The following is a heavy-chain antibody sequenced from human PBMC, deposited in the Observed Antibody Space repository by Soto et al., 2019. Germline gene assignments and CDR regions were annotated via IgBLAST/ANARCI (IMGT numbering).Heavy chain of an antibody. V-gene: IGHV4-59*01. CDR1: GTSIISYY. CDR2: IHYSGTT. J-gene: IGHJ4*02. Sequence: KPSETLSLTCTVSGTSIISYYCIWIRHPPVKGLEWIANIHYSGTTNYNPSLASRVTLSVDTSKNQFSLKMTSVTAADRAMYFCARYNSYAIDYWGRGTLVTVSS. CDR3: ARYNSYAIDY. D-gene: IGHD2-8*01.